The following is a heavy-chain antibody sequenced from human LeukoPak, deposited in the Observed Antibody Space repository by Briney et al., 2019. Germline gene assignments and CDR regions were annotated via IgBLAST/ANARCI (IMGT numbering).Heavy chain of an antibody. CDR2: INPNSGGT. Sequence: ASVNVSFKASGYTFTVYYMRWVRHAPGQGHELMGWINPNSGGTNYAQKFQGRVPMTRDTSISTAYMELSRLRSDDTAVYYCARDLYPTVALYCSGGSCYGAELRGGPFDIWGQGTMVTVSS. D-gene: IGHD2-15*01. CDR3: ARDLYPTVALYCSGGSCYGAELRGGPFDI. CDR1: GYTFTVYY. V-gene: IGHV1-2*02. J-gene: IGHJ3*02.